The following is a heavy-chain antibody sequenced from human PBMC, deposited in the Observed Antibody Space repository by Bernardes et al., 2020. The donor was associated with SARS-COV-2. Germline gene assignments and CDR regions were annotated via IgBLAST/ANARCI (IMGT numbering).Heavy chain of an antibody. D-gene: IGHD2-2*01. J-gene: IGHJ6*02. CDR3: TRRNDIVVVPAAKDNYYVLDV. CDR2: IRSKPNSYAT. V-gene: IGHV3-73*01. Sequence: GGSLLPSCAASGFIFRGSAMHWVRQASGPGLEWVGRIRSKPNSYATAYAASVKGRFTISRDDSKNTAYLLMNSLKTEDTAVYYCTRRNDIVVVPAAKDNYYVLDVWGQGTTVTGS. CDR1: GFIFRGSA.